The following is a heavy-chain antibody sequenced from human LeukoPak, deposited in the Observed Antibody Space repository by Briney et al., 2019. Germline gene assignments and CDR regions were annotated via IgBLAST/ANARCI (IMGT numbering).Heavy chain of an antibody. CDR3: ASLYYHFWSGDAVFDH. D-gene: IGHD3-3*01. J-gene: IGHJ4*02. V-gene: IGHV1-2*02. CDR2: INPNSGGT. Sequence: ASVRVSCKASGYTFTGYYMHWVRQAPGQGLEWMGWINPNSGGTNYAQKFQGRVTMTRDTSINTAYMQLSGLRADDTAVYYCASLYYHFWSGDAVFDHWGQGTVVTV. CDR1: GYTFTGYY.